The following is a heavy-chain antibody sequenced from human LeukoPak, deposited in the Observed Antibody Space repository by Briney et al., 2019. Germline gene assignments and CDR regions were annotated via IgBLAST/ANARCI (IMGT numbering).Heavy chain of an antibody. CDR1: GCTFSSYA. D-gene: IGHD6-13*01. CDR2: ISGGGDST. CDR3: AKEGLGAAAGTFDY. V-gene: IGHV3-23*01. J-gene: IGHJ4*02. Sequence: PGGSLRLSCAASGCTFSSYAMSWVRQAPAKGLAGVSTISGGGDSTDYADSVKGRFTISRDNSKNTLSLQMNSLRGEDTGVYYCAKEGLGAAAGTFDYWGQGTLVTVSS.